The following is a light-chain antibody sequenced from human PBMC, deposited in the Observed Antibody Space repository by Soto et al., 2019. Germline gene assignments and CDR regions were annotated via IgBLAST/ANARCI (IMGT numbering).Light chain of an antibody. Sequence: QSVLTQPRSVSGSPGQSVTISCTGTSSDVGAYNYVSWYQQHPGKAPKLLIFGVNQRPSGVPARFSGSKSGNTASLTVSGLQAEDEADYYCCSLADTFDVVFGGGTKLTVL. J-gene: IGLJ2*01. CDR2: GVN. CDR3: CSLADTFDVV. V-gene: IGLV2-11*01. CDR1: SSDVGAYNY.